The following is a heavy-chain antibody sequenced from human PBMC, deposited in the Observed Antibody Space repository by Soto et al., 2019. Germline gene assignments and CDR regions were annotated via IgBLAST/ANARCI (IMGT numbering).Heavy chain of an antibody. Sequence: ASVKVSCKASGGTFSSYAISWVRQAPGQGLEWMGGIIPIFGTANYAQKFQGRVTITADESTSTAYMELSSLRSEDTAVYYCARGRLGPDAFDIWGQGTMVTVSS. J-gene: IGHJ3*02. CDR3: ARGRLGPDAFDI. CDR1: GGTFSSYA. D-gene: IGHD1-26*01. V-gene: IGHV1-69*13. CDR2: IIPIFGTA.